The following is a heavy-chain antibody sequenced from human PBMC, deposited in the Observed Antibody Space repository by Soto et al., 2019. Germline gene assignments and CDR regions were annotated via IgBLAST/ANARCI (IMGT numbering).Heavy chain of an antibody. CDR1: GFTFSSYE. J-gene: IGHJ4*02. Sequence: VQLVESGGDLVQPGGSLRLSCAASGFTFSSYEMNWVRQAPGKGLEWVSYISSTGTSMDYADSVKGRFTISRDNAKNSLHLPLNSLRDEDTAVYYCARETHFIDYWGQGTLVSVSS. CDR3: ARETHFIDY. V-gene: IGHV3-48*03. CDR2: ISSTGTSM.